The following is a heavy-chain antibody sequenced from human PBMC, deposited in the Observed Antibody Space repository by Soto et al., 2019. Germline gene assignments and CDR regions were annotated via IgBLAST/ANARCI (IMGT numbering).Heavy chain of an antibody. CDR2: INAGNGNT. CDR3: ARFFGPYSSGWYRVSWFDP. V-gene: IGHV1-3*01. Sequence: GASVKVSCKASGYTFTSYAMHWVRQAPGQRLEWMGWINAGNGNTKYSQKFQGRVTITRDTSASTAYMELSSLRSEDTAVYYYARFFGPYSSGWYRVSWFDPWGQGTLVTVSS. CDR1: GYTFTSYA. D-gene: IGHD6-19*01. J-gene: IGHJ5*02.